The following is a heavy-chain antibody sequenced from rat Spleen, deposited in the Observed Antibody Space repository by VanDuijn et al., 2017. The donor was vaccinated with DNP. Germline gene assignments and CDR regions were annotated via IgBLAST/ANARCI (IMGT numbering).Heavy chain of an antibody. CDR3: ARPARGWFVY. CDR2: ISYDGGST. J-gene: IGHJ3*01. V-gene: IGHV5-22*01. Sequence: EVQLVESGGGLVQPGRSLKLSCAASGFTFSDYYMAWVRQAPTKGLEWVAYISYDGGSTYNGDSVKGRFTISRDNAKSTLYLQMNSLRSEDMATYYCARPARGWFVYWGQGTLVAVSS. CDR1: GFTFSDYY.